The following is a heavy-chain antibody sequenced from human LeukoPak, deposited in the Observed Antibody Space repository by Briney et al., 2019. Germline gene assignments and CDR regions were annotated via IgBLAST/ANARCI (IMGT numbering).Heavy chain of an antibody. CDR2: IYTAGST. J-gene: IGHJ4*02. Sequence: YPGGPLRLSCTASGLTVSGNYMSWVPHAPGKALECVSVIYTAGSTYNAYSVKSRFTISRDKSKNTLYLQMNTLRAEDTAVYFCAGGNSWPGLSYWGQGTLLTVSS. CDR1: GLTVSGNY. D-gene: IGHD6-13*01. V-gene: IGHV3-53*01. CDR3: AGGNSWPGLSY.